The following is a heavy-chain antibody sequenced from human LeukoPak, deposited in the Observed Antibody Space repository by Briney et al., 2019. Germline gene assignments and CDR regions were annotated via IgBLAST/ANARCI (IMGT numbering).Heavy chain of an antibody. V-gene: IGHV3-23*01. CDR1: GFTFSSYA. CDR3: AALDHGHDY. CDR2: ISGSGGST. Sequence: PGGSLRLSCAASGFTFSSYAMSWVRQAPGKGLEWVSAISGSGGSTYYADSVKGRFTISRDNAKNTLYLQMNSLRAENTAVYYCAALDHGHDYWGQGTLVTVSS. J-gene: IGHJ4*02.